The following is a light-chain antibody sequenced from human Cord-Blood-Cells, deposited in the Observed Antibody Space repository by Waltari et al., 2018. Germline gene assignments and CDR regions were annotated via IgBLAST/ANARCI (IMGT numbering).Light chain of an antibody. Sequence: QSVLTQPPSASAAPGQKVTISCSGSSSNIGKNYVSWYQHLPGTAPKLLIYENNKRPSGIPDRFSGSKSGTSATLGITGLQTGDEADYYCGTWDSSLSAWVFGGGTKLTVL. J-gene: IGLJ3*02. V-gene: IGLV1-51*02. CDR3: GTWDSSLSAWV. CDR1: SSNIGKNY. CDR2: ENN.